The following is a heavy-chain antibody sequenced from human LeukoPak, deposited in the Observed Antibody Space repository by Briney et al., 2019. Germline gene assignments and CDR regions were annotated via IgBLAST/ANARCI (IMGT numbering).Heavy chain of an antibody. D-gene: IGHD3-9*01. CDR2: IYYSGTT. J-gene: IGHJ4*02. CDR3: ARGRPYYDALTSRFTIGWVDY. CDR1: GGSISSNKDS. Sequence: PSETLSLTCTVSGGSISSNKDSWSWLRQPPGKGLEWIGYIYYSGTTYYNPSLKSRVSISVDTSKNQFSLNLSSVTAEDTAVYYCARGRPYYDALTSRFTIGWVDYWGQGNLVTVSS. V-gene: IGHV4-30-4*01.